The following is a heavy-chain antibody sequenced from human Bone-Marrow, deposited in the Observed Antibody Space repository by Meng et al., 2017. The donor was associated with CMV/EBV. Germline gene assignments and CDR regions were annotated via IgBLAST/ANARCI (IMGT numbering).Heavy chain of an antibody. D-gene: IGHD3-3*01. V-gene: IGHV4-59*08. J-gene: IGHJ5*02. CDR1: GGSISSYY. CDR3: ARTRITIFGVVIGFDWFDP. Sequence: SETLSLTCTVSGGSISSYYWSWIRQPPGKGLEWIGYIYYSGSTNYNPSLKSRVTISVDTSKNQFSLKLSSVTAADTAVYYCARTRITIFGVVIGFDWFDPWGQGTLVTVSS. CDR2: IYYSGST.